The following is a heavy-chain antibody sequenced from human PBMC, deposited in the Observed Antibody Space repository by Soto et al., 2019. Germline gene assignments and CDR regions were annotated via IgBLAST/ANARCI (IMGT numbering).Heavy chain of an antibody. V-gene: IGHV4-31*02. Sequence: TWIRQHPGKGLEWIGNIYYIGSTDYNPSLKSRVTISVDTSKNQFSLTLRSVTAADTAVYYCARNESDKGWFDLWGQGILVTVSS. D-gene: IGHD2-21*02. CDR3: ARNESDKGWFDL. J-gene: IGHJ5*02. CDR2: IYYIGST.